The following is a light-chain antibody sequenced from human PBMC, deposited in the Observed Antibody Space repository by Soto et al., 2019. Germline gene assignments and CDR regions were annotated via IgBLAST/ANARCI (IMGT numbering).Light chain of an antibody. CDR2: AAS. V-gene: IGKV1-27*01. CDR3: QKYNGVPLT. Sequence: DIQMTQSPSSLSASVGDRVTVTCRASQAIRNYLAWYQQKPGEVPKLLISAASTLQSGVPSRFSGSGSGTDFTLTISSLQPEDGATYYCQKYNGVPLTFGGGTKVEI. CDR1: QAIRNY. J-gene: IGKJ4*01.